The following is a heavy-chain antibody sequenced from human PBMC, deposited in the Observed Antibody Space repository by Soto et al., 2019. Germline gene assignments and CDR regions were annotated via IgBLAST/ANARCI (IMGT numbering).Heavy chain of an antibody. D-gene: IGHD3-10*01. V-gene: IGHV1-2*02. J-gene: IGHJ3*01. Sequence: GASVNVSCKASGYTFTGHYMHWVRQAPGQGLEWMGWINPNSVGTNYAQKFQGRVTMTRDTSISTAYMELSRLRSDDTAVYYCAREPMVRAAHGFDFWGQGTMVTVSS. CDR1: GYTFTGHY. CDR2: INPNSVGT. CDR3: AREPMVRAAHGFDF.